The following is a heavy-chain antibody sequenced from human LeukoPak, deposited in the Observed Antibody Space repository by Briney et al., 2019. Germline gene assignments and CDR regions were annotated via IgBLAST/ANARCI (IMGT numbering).Heavy chain of an antibody. J-gene: IGHJ4*02. CDR2: INSDGSIT. V-gene: IGHV3-74*01. CDR3: ARRSSGSPPYYFDY. Sequence: GGSLRLSCAASGFTFSSYSMNWVRQAPGKGLVWVSRINSDGSITNYADSVKGRFTISRDNAKNTLYLQMNSLRAEDTAVYYCARRSSGSPPYYFDYWGQGTLVTVSS. CDR1: GFTFSSYS. D-gene: IGHD1-26*01.